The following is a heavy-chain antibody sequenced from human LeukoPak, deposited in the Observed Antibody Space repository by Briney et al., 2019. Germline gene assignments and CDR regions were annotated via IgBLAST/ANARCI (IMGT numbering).Heavy chain of an antibody. D-gene: IGHD3-22*01. Sequence: PGGSLRLSCAASGFTFSSYWMSWVRQAPGKGLEWVANIKQDGSEKYYVDPVKGRFTISRDNAKNSLYLQMNSLRAEDTAVYYCASGYNYYDSSGYYYSGDAFDIWGQGTMVTVSS. CDR1: GFTFSSYW. CDR2: IKQDGSEK. CDR3: ASGYNYYDSSGYYYSGDAFDI. V-gene: IGHV3-7*01. J-gene: IGHJ3*02.